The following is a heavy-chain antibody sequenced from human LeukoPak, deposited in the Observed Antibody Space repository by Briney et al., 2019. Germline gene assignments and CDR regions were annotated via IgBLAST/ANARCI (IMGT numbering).Heavy chain of an antibody. J-gene: IGHJ4*02. CDR2: ISYDGSNK. D-gene: IGHD2-21*01. CDR1: GFTFSSYA. Sequence: GGSLRLSCAASGFTFSSYAMPWVRQAPGKGLEWVAVISYDGSNKYYADSVKGRFTISRDNSKNTLYLQMNSLRAEDTAVYYCARDRIGAPDYWGQGTLVTVSS. CDR3: ARDRIGAPDY. V-gene: IGHV3-30-3*01.